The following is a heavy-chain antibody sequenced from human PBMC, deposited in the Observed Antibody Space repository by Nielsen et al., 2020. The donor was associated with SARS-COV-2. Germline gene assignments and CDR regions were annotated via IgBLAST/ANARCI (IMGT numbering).Heavy chain of an antibody. D-gene: IGHD3-22*01. CDR2: IYYSGST. CDR1: GGSISSSSYY. CDR3: ARGVYDSSGYYPPFDY. J-gene: IGHJ4*02. V-gene: IGHV4-39*07. Sequence: SETLSLTCTVSGGSISSSSYYWGWIRQPPGKGLEWIGSIYYSGSTYYNPSLKSRVTISVDTSKNQFSLKLSSVTAADTAVYYCARGVYDSSGYYPPFDYWGQGTLVTVSS.